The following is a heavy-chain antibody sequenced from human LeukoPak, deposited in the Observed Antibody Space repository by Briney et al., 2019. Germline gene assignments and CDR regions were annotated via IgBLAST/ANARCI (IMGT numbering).Heavy chain of an antibody. D-gene: IGHD6-13*01. CDR3: ARDRLPGIAAAGTP. V-gene: IGHV1-18*01. Sequence: RASVKVSCKASGYTLTSYGISWVRQAPGQGLEWMGWISAYNGNTNYAQKLQGRVTMTTDTSTSTAYMELRSLRSDDTAVYYCARDRLPGIAAAGTPWGQGTLVTVSS. J-gene: IGHJ5*02. CDR2: ISAYNGNT. CDR1: GYTLTSYG.